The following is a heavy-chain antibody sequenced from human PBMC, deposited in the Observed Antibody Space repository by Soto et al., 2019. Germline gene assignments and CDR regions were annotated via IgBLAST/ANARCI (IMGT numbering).Heavy chain of an antibody. Sequence: SSETLSLTCTVSGGSISSSSYYWGWIRQPPGKGLEWIGSIYYSGSTYYNPSLKSRVTISVDTSKNQFSLKLSSVTAADTAVYYCARLSDSSSSDYWGQGTLVTVSS. V-gene: IGHV4-39*01. J-gene: IGHJ4*02. CDR3: ARLSDSSSSDY. CDR2: IYYSGST. D-gene: IGHD6-13*01. CDR1: GGSISSSSYY.